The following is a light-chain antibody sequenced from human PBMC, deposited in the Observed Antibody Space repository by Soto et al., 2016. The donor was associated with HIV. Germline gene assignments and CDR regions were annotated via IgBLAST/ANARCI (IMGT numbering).Light chain of an antibody. CDR3: QVWDSSSDHLYV. J-gene: IGLJ1*01. CDR1: NIGTKS. Sequence: SYVLTQSPSVSVAPGKTATITCGGNNIGTKSVHWYQQRPGQAPVLVVYDDHDRPSGIPERFSGSNSGNTATLTLNSVEAGDEADYYCQVWDSSSDHLYVFGTGTKVTVL. V-gene: IGLV3-21*03. CDR2: DDH.